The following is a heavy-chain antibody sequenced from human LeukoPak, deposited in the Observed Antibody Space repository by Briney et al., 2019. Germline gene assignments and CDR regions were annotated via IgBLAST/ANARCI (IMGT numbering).Heavy chain of an antibody. Sequence: GGSLRLSCAASGFTFSSYSMNWVRQAPGKGLEWVSYISSSSSTIYYADSVKGRFTISRDNAKNSLYLQMNSLRAEDTAVYYCARGLLSCSSTSCYVDYWGQGTLVTVSS. CDR3: ARGLLSCSSTSCYVDY. V-gene: IGHV3-48*04. J-gene: IGHJ4*02. CDR2: ISSSSSTI. D-gene: IGHD2-2*01. CDR1: GFTFSSYS.